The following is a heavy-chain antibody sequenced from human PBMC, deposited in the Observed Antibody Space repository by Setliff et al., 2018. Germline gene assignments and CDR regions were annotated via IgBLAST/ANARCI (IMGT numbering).Heavy chain of an antibody. CDR3: ASDRPGAIFGVVTPFDY. CDR2: ISSSSSYI. CDR1: GFTFGSYS. V-gene: IGHV3-21*01. J-gene: IGHJ4*02. D-gene: IGHD3-3*01. Sequence: GSLRLSCAASGFTFGSYSMNWVRQAPGKGLEWVSSISSSSSYIYYADSVKGRFTISRDNAKNSLYLQMNSLRAEDTAVYYCASDRPGAIFGVVTPFDYWGQGTLVTASS.